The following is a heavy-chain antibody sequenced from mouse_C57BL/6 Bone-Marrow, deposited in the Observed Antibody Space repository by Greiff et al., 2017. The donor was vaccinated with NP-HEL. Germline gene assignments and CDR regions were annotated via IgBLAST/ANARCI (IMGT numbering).Heavy chain of an antibody. V-gene: IGHV1-81*01. J-gene: IGHJ2*01. Sequence: VQLQESGAELARPGASVKLSCKASGYTFTSYGISWVKQRPGQGLEWIGEIYPRSGNTYYNEKFKGKAPLTADKSSSTAYMELRSLTSEDSAVYFCARDLITTVVDYFDYWGQGTTLTVSS. CDR2: IYPRSGNT. D-gene: IGHD1-1*01. CDR1: GYTFTSYG. CDR3: ARDLITTVVDYFDY.